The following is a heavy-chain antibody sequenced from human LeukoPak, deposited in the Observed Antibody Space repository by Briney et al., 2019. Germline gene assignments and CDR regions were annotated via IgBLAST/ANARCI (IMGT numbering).Heavy chain of an antibody. V-gene: IGHV3-11*05. CDR2: VMSGRGST. CDR1: GFSVSDYS. J-gene: IGHJ4*02. CDR3: TRERRGSYYAFES. D-gene: IGHD3-16*01. Sequence: GGSLRLSCAASGFSVSDYSISWIRQSPGKGPEWISYVMSGRGSTNYADSVKGRFTNSRDNAKNSVALQLDGLRADDTAVYFCTRERRGSYYAFESWGQGTLVTVSS.